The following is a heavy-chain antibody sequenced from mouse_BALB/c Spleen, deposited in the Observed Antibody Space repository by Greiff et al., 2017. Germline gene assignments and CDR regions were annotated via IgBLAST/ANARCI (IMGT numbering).Heavy chain of an antibody. CDR1: GFTFSSYA. Sequence: EVKLEESGGGLVKPGGSLKLSCAASGFTFSSYAMSWVRQTPEKRLEWVASISSGGSTYYPDSVKGRFTISRDNARNILYLQMSSLRSEDTAMYYCAREVTTATGYFDVWGAGTTVTVSS. D-gene: IGHD1-2*01. J-gene: IGHJ1*01. CDR2: ISSGGST. CDR3: AREVTTATGYFDV. V-gene: IGHV5-6-5*01.